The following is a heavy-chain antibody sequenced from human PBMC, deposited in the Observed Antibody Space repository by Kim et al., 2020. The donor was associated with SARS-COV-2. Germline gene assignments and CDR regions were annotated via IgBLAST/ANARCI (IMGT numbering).Heavy chain of an antibody. CDR2: ISGTGGST. CDR3: AKDQFSSSYYGMDV. Sequence: EGSLRLSCSASGFTFSSYAMTWVRQAPGKGLEWVSSISGTGGSTYYADSVKGRFTISRDNSKNTLYLQMSSLTADDTAVYYCAKDQFSSSYYGMDVWGQGTTVTVSS. J-gene: IGHJ6*02. CDR1: GFTFSSYA. V-gene: IGHV3-23*01. D-gene: IGHD6-6*01.